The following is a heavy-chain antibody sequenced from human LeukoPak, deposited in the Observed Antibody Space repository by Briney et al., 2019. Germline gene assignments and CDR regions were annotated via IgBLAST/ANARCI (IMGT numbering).Heavy chain of an antibody. CDR3: AKGGIVPGLYDY. Sequence: GGSLRLSCAASGFTFSSYAMSWVRQAPVKGLEWVSAISGSGGSTYYADSVKGRFTISRDNSKNTLYLQMNSLRAEDTAVYYCAKGGIVPGLYDYWGQGTLVTVSS. V-gene: IGHV3-23*01. CDR2: ISGSGGST. D-gene: IGHD3-16*01. CDR1: GFTFSSYA. J-gene: IGHJ4*02.